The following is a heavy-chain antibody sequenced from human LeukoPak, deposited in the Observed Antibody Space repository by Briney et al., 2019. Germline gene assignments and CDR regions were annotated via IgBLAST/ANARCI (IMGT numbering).Heavy chain of an antibody. CDR3: AREGGVKAARDAFDI. Sequence: GGSLRLSCAASGFTFSSYSMNWVRQAPGKGLEWVSYIRSSSTTIYYADSVKGRFTISRDNAKNSLYLQMNSLRAEDTAVYYCAREGGVKAARDAFDIWGQGTMVTVSS. CDR2: IRSSSTTI. J-gene: IGHJ3*02. D-gene: IGHD6-13*01. CDR1: GFTFSSYS. V-gene: IGHV3-48*01.